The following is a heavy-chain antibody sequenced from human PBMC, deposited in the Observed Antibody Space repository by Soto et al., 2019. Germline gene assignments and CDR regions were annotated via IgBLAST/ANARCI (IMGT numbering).Heavy chain of an antibody. Sequence: SETLSLTCTVSGGSISSYYWSWIRQPPGKALGWIGYIYHSGSTNYNPSLKSRVTISVDKYKNQLSLNLSSVTASDTSVYYCATIPPFSTVWYYFDYWGQGALVTVSS. CDR3: ATIPPFSTVWYYFDY. CDR1: GGSISSYY. D-gene: IGHD2-2*01. V-gene: IGHV4-59*03. J-gene: IGHJ4*02. CDR2: IYHSGST.